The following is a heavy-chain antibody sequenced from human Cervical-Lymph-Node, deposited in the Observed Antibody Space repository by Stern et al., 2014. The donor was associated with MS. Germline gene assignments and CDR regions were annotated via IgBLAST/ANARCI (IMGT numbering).Heavy chain of an antibody. Sequence: QMQLVQSGPEVKKPGTSVKVSCKASGFTFTSSAVQWVRQARGQRLEWIGWIVVGSGNTNYAQKFQERVTITRDMSTSTAYMELSSLRSEDTAVYYCEADTSSTGGHYWGQGTLVTVSS. CDR3: EADTSSTGGHY. CDR1: GFTFTSSA. V-gene: IGHV1-58*01. J-gene: IGHJ4*02. D-gene: IGHD1-1*01. CDR2: IVVGSGNT.